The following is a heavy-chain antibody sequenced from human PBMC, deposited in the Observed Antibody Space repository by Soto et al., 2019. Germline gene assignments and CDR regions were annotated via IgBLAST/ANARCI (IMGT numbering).Heavy chain of an antibody. V-gene: IGHV4-59*01. CDR3: ARVSHIVVVPAVRGAFDI. J-gene: IGHJ3*02. Sequence: QVQLQESGPGLEKASETLSLTCTVSGGSMSGYYWSWIRQPPGKGLEWIGLIYDSGTTNYNPSHKSRGTKAIDTTKNQVSLKLTSVTAADTAVYYWARVSHIVVVPAVRGAFDIWGQGTMITVPS. D-gene: IGHD2-21*02. CDR1: GGSMSGYY. CDR2: IYDSGTT.